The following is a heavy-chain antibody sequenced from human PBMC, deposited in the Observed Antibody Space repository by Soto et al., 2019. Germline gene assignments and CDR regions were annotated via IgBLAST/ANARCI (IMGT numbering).Heavy chain of an antibody. Sequence: GSPSLSCAASRVTFSSYLMSRVRQAPGKGLEWLGNIKHDGSEKYYVDSVKGRFTISRDNAKNSLYLQMNSLRAEDTAVYYCPRGQRGYSYGYVDYWGQGTLVTVSS. D-gene: IGHD5-18*01. CDR1: RVTFSSYL. J-gene: IGHJ4*02. V-gene: IGHV3-7*03. CDR2: IKHDGSEK. CDR3: PRGQRGYSYGYVDY.